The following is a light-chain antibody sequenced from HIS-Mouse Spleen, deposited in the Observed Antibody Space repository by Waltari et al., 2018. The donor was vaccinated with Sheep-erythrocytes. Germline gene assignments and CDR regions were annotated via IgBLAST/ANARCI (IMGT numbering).Light chain of an antibody. CDR3: CSYAGSSTPWV. J-gene: IGLJ3*02. CDR2: EGS. Sequence: QSALTPPASLSGSPGQSIPISCTGTSTDVGSYYLVSWYHQHPGTAPKLMIYEGSKRPSGVSNRLSGSKSGNTASLTISGLQAEDEADYYCCSYAGSSTPWVFGGGTKLTVL. V-gene: IGLV2-23*01. CDR1: STDVGSYYL.